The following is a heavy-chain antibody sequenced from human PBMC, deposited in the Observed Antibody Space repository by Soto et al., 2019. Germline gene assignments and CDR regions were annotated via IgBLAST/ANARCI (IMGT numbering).Heavy chain of an antibody. Sequence: ASLKGSCTASGCTFTGYCISCVRQARVQRREWMGWISAYNGNTNYAQKLQGRVTMTTDTSTSTAYMELRSLRSDDTAVYYCARDGGYYDSSGYPQFNWFDPWGQGTLVTVSS. V-gene: IGHV1-18*04. D-gene: IGHD3-22*01. J-gene: IGHJ5*02. CDR1: GCTFTGYC. CDR2: ISAYNGNT. CDR3: ARDGGYYDSSGYPQFNWFDP.